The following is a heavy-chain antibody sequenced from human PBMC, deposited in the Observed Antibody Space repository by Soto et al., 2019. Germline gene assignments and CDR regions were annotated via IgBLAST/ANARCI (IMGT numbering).Heavy chain of an antibody. D-gene: IGHD3-22*01. CDR1: GFTFSSYG. V-gene: IGHV3-23*01. CDR3: AKLYYDRSDYGAHFDY. J-gene: IGHJ4*02. CDR2: ISRNGGST. Sequence: PGGSLRLSCADTGFTFSSYGMSWVRQAPGKGLEWVSAISRNGGSTYQADSVKGRFTISRDNSKNTLYLQMNSLRAEDTARYYCAKLYYDRSDYGAHFDYWGQGELVTVSS.